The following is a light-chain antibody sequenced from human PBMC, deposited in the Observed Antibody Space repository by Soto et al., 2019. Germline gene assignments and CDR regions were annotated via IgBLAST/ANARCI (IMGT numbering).Light chain of an antibody. Sequence: QSVLTQPPSVSAAPGQKVTISCSGSSSNIGNNYVSWYQHLPRTAPKLLIYDNNKRPSGIPDRFSGSKSGTSATLGITGLQTGDDADYYCGTWDSSLSTVLFGGGTKLTVL. CDR2: DNN. V-gene: IGLV1-51*01. J-gene: IGLJ2*01. CDR1: SSNIGNNY. CDR3: GTWDSSLSTVL.